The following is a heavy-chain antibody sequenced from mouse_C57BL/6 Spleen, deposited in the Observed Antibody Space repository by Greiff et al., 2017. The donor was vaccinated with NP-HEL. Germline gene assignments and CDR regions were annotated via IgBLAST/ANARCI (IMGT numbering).Heavy chain of an antibody. D-gene: IGHD2-1*01. V-gene: IGHV1-53*01. CDR1: GYTFTSYW. CDR3: ARGRRYYGNYGRAMDY. J-gene: IGHJ4*01. CDR2: INPSNGGT. Sequence: QVQLQQPGTELVKPGASVKLSCKASGYTFTSYWMHWVKQRPGQGLEWLGNINPSNGGTNYNEKFKSKATLTVDKSSRTAYMQLSSLTSEDSAVYYSARGRRYYGNYGRAMDYWGKGTSVTVSS.